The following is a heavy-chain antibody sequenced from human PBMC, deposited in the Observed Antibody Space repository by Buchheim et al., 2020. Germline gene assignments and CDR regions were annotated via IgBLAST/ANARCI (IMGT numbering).Heavy chain of an antibody. D-gene: IGHD6-19*01. CDR2: INHSGST. CDR1: GGSFSGYY. CDR3: ASNSIAVAGRIFDY. J-gene: IGHJ4*02. V-gene: IGHV4-34*01. Sequence: QVQLQQWGAGLLKPSETLSLTCAVYGGSFSGYYWSWIRQPPGKGLEWIGEINHSGSTNYNPSLKSRVTISVDTSKNQFSLKLSAVTAADTAVYYCASNSIAVAGRIFDYWGQGTL.